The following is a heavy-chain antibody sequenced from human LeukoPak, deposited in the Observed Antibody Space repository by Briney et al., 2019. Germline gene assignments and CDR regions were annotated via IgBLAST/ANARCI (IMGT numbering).Heavy chain of an antibody. Sequence: PGGSLRLSCAASGFTFSSYWMSWVRQAPGKGLEWVANINQNGSEKYYVDSVKGRFTISRDNAKKSLYLQMNSLRAEDTAIFYCARDLDQWGQRTLVTVSS. J-gene: IGHJ4*02. CDR3: ARDLDQ. CDR2: INQNGSEK. V-gene: IGHV3-7*05. CDR1: GFTFSSYW.